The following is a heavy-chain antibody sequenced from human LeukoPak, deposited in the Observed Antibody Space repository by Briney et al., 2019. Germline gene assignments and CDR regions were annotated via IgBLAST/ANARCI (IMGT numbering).Heavy chain of an antibody. CDR2: KRYDGSNK. CDR1: GDTFSSYG. D-gene: IGHD3-9*01. Sequence: PGGSLRLFCAASGDTFSSYGMHWVRQAPGKGLEWVAFKRYDGSNKYYADSVKGRFTISRDNAKNSLYLQMNSLRAEDTAVYYCARDTMYYDILTGYYPNYYYYYMDVWGKGTTVTVSS. V-gene: IGHV3-30*02. J-gene: IGHJ6*03. CDR3: ARDTMYYDILTGYYPNYYYYYMDV.